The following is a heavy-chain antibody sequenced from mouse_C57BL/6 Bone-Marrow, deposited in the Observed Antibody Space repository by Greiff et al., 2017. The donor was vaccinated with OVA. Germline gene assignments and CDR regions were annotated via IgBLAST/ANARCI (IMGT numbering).Heavy chain of an antibody. J-gene: IGHJ2*02. CDR3: AHYGSRLYLHY. D-gene: IGHD1-1*01. CDR2: IAPSDSYI. V-gene: IGHV1-59*01. Sequence: QVQLQQPGAELVRPGTSVKLSCKASGYTFTNYWMHWVKQRPGQGLEWIGVIAPSDSYINYNQKFKGRATLTVDTSSSTAYMHLSSLTSEDSAVYNRAHYGSRLYLHYWGQGTSLTVSS. CDR1: GYTFTNYW.